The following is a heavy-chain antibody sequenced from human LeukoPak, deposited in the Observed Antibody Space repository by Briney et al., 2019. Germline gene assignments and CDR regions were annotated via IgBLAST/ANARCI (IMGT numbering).Heavy chain of an antibody. CDR2: MNPNSGNT. Sequence: GASVKVSCKASGYTFTSYDINWVRQATGQGLEWMGWMNPNSGNTGYAQKFQGRVTITRNTSISTAYMELSSLRSEDTAVYYCARGAGGQLWSYGWSYWGQGTLVTVSS. V-gene: IGHV1-8*03. J-gene: IGHJ4*02. CDR3: ARGAGGQLWSYGWSY. D-gene: IGHD5-18*01. CDR1: GYTFTSYD.